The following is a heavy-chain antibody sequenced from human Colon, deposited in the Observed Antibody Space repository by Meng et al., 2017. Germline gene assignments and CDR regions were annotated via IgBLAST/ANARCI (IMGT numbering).Heavy chain of an antibody. J-gene: IGHJ5*02. V-gene: IGHV4-61*03. D-gene: IGHD4-17*01. Sequence: QVQHQGAGPGLVRPPETLPLTCTFSGASVSSDSHYWSWIRQSPGKGLEWIGYNYYTGNTNYNPSLASRVSMSLDTSKNHFSLHLTSVTAADTAIYYCARVNGDFDEAWFDPWGQGTLVTVSS. CDR3: ARVNGDFDEAWFDP. CDR1: GASVSSDSHY. CDR2: NYYTGNT.